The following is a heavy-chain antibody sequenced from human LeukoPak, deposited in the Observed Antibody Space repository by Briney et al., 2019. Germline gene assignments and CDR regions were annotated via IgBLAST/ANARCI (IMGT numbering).Heavy chain of an antibody. CDR3: AKHRSGNYAFDY. J-gene: IGHJ4*02. CDR2: ITRGGGST. V-gene: IGHV3-23*01. CDR1: GFTFSTCG. D-gene: IGHD1-26*01. Sequence: GGSLRLSCAASGFTFSTCGMSWVRQAPGKGLEWVSVITRGGGSTYNADSVKGRFTISRDNSRNTLYLQMNSLRAEDTAVYYCAKHRSGNYAFDYWGQGTLVSVSS.